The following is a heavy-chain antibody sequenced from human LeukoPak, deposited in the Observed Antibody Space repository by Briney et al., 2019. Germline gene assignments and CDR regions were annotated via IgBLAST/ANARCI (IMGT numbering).Heavy chain of an antibody. D-gene: IGHD6-19*01. Sequence: SQTLSLTCTVSGVSLSSLNYHWTCIPPPAGKALELIGRIYTSGSTNYSPSFKSRVNISIDTSNNQFSLKLSSVTAADTAVYYCARDAGGSGPASWGPGTLVTVSS. J-gene: IGHJ5*02. CDR3: ARDAGGSGPAS. CDR2: IYTSGST. CDR1: GVSLSSLNYH. V-gene: IGHV4-61*02.